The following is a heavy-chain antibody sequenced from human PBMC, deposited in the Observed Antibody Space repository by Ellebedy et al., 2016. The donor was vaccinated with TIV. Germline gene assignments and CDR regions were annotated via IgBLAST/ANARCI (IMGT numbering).Heavy chain of an antibody. CDR1: GYTFTGYY. D-gene: IGHD6-13*01. V-gene: IGHV1-2*02. CDR2: INPNSGGT. J-gene: IGHJ2*01. CDR3: ARLSSSWYKTVNWYFDL. Sequence: ASVKVSXXASGYTFTGYYMHWVRQAPGQGLEWMGWINPNSGGTNYAQKFQGRVTMTRDTSISTAYMELSRLRSDDTAVYYCARLSSSWYKTVNWYFDLWGRGTLVTVSS.